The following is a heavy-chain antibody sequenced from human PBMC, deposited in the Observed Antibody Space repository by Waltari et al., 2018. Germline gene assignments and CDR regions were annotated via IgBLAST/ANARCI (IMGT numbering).Heavy chain of an antibody. V-gene: IGHV1-69*04. CDR3: ARRNYGSGTTRGYFDY. CDR1: GGTFSSYA. CDR2: IIPILGIA. Sequence: VQLVQSGAEVKKHGSSVKVSCKASGGTFSSYAISWVRQAPGQGLEWMGRIIPILGIANYAQKFQGRVTITADKSTSTAYMELSSLRSEDTAVYYCARRNYGSGTTRGYFDYWGQGTLVTVSS. D-gene: IGHD3-10*01. J-gene: IGHJ4*02.